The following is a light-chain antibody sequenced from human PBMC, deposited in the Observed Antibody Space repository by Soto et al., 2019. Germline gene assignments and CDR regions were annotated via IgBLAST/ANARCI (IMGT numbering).Light chain of an antibody. V-gene: IGKV1-33*01. CDR2: DAS. J-gene: IGKJ4*01. CDR3: QQYDNLPLT. CDR1: QDISNY. Sequence: DIQMTQSPSSLSASVGDRVTITCQASQDISNYLNWYQQKPGNPPKLLIYDASNLETGVPSRFSGGGSATDFTFTISSLQPEDIATYYCQQYDNLPLTFGGGTKVDIK.